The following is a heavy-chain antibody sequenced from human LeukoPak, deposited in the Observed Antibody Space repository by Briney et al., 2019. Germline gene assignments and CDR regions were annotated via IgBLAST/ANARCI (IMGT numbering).Heavy chain of an antibody. V-gene: IGHV3-30-3*01. J-gene: IGHJ4*02. CDR3: ARDRGSSGYYLFDY. CDR1: GFTFSSYA. Sequence: PGGSLRLSCAASGFTFSSYAMHWVRQAPGKGREWVAVISYDGSNKYYADSVKGRFTISRDNSKNTLYLQMNSLRAEDTAVYYCARDRGSSGYYLFDYWGQGTLVPVSS. D-gene: IGHD3-22*01. CDR2: ISYDGSNK.